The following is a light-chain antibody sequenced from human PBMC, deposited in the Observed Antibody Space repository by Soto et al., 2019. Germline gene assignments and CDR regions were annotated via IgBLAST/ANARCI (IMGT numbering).Light chain of an antibody. Sequence: EPVLTQSPGTLSLSPLEVATLSFMASQSVSGSFLAWYQQKPGQAPRLLIYGGSSRATGIPVRFSGSGSETDFTLTITRLETEDFAVYYCQQYSSSRTFGQGTKVDI. CDR2: GGS. CDR1: QSVSGSF. V-gene: IGKV3-20*01. CDR3: QQYSSSRT. J-gene: IGKJ1*01.